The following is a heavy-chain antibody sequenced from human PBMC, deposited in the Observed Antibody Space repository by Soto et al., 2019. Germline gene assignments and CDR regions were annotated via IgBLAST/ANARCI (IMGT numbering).Heavy chain of an antibody. D-gene: IGHD6-13*01. CDR2: ISSSGSTI. Sequence: GGSLRLSCAASGFTFSSYEMNWVRQAPGKGLEWVSYISSSGSTIYYADSVKGRFTISRDNAKNSLYLQMNSLRAEDTAVYYCASQGGVYSKKDYYYYGMDVWGQGTTVTVSS. J-gene: IGHJ6*02. V-gene: IGHV3-48*03. CDR1: GFTFSSYE. CDR3: ASQGGVYSKKDYYYYGMDV.